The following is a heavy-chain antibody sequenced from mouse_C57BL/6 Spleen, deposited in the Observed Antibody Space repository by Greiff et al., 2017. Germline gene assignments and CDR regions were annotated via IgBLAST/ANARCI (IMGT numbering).Heavy chain of an antibody. J-gene: IGHJ1*01. CDR3: ARSGFTSVGYFDD. CDR2: IYPGSGST. CDR1: GYTFTSYW. V-gene: IGHV1-55*01. D-gene: IGHD1-1*01. Sequence: QVQLQQPGAELVKPGASVKMSCKASGYTFTSYWITWVKQRPGQGLEWIGDIYPGSGSTNYNEKFKGKATLTVDTSASTAYMQLSSLTSEASAVYYCARSGFTSVGYFDDWGQGTPVTVSS.